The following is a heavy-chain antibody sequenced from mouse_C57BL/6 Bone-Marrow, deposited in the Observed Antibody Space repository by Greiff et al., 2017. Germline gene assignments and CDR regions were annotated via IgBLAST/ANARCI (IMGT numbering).Heavy chain of an antibody. CDR2: IYPGGGYT. D-gene: IGHD1-1*01. CDR3: ARLKGGSSYWYFDV. Sequence: VKLQESGAELVRPGTSVKMSCKASGYTFTNYWIGWAKQRPGHGLEWIGDIYPGGGYTNYNEKFKGKATLTADKSSSTAYMQFSSLTSEDSAIYYCARLKGGSSYWYFDVWGTGTTVTVSS. V-gene: IGHV1-63*01. J-gene: IGHJ1*03. CDR1: GYTFTNYW.